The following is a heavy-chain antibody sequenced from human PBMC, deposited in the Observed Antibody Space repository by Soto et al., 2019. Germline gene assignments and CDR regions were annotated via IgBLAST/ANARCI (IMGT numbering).Heavy chain of an antibody. Sequence: PXGSLTLSCAASGFRFGLYCRHWVRQAPGKGLEWVSRINTDGSGTNYADSVKGRFTISRDNAKNTLYLQMNSLRAEDTAVYYCTRDRYYFDSSGDVNSVPEYFQQWGQGTLVTVSS. CDR3: TRDRYYFDSSGDVNSVPEYFQQ. CDR2: INTDGSGT. D-gene: IGHD3-22*01. CDR1: GFRFGLYC. V-gene: IGHV3-74*01. J-gene: IGHJ1*01.